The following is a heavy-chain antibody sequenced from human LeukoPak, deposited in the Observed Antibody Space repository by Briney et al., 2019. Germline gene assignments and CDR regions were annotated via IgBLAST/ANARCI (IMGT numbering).Heavy chain of an antibody. V-gene: IGHV1-8*01. J-gene: IGHJ4*02. Sequence: ASVKVSCKASGYSFTSYDINWVRQATGQGLEWMGWMNPNSGNTGYAQKFQGRVTITADESTSTAYMELSSLRSEDTAVYYCARPLLYSSGWYYFDYWGQGTLVTVSS. CDR3: ARPLLYSSGWYYFDY. D-gene: IGHD6-19*01. CDR2: MNPNSGNT. CDR1: GYSFTSYD.